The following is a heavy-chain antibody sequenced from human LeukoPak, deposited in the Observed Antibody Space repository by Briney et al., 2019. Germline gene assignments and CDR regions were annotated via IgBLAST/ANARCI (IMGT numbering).Heavy chain of an antibody. CDR3: VRDYCSGGSCYESKWFDP. J-gene: IGHJ5*02. CDR2: IWFDGINT. CDR1: GFNFNNYW. D-gene: IGHD2-15*01. Sequence: GGSLRLSCAASGFNFNNYWMSWLRQAPGKGLEWVAVIWFDGINTNHADSVKGRFTVSRDNSKNTLFLQMNSLRAEDTAVYFCVRDYCSGGSCYESKWFDPWGQGTLVTVSS. V-gene: IGHV3-33*08.